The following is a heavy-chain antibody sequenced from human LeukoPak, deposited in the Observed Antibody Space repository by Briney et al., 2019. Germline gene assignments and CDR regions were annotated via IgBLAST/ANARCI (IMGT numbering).Heavy chain of an antibody. Sequence: GASVKVSCKASGYTFTSYGISWVRQAPGQGLAWMGWISAYNGNTNYAQKLQGRVTMTTDTSTSTAYMELRSLRSDDTAVYYCARERVSAGLGYCSGGSCYSGIDAFDIWGQGTMVTVSS. CDR3: ARERVSAGLGYCSGGSCYSGIDAFDI. CDR2: ISAYNGNT. D-gene: IGHD2-15*01. CDR1: GYTFTSYG. V-gene: IGHV1-18*01. J-gene: IGHJ3*02.